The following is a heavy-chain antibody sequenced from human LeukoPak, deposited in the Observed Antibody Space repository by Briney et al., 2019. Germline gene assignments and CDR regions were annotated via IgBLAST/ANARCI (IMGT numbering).Heavy chain of an antibody. Sequence: SETLSLTCTVSGGSISSSSYYWSWIRQPPGKGLEWIGNISYSGSTNYSPSLESRVTISVSSSKHQFYLRLSSVMAADTAVYYCAREVAEGYDYYMDVWGKGTTVTISS. V-gene: IGHV4-61*01. J-gene: IGHJ6*03. CDR2: ISYSGST. CDR3: AREVAEGYDYYMDV. CDR1: GGSISSSSYY.